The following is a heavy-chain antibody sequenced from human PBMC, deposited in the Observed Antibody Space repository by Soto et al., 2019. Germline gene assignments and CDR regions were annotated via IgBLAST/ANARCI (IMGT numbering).Heavy chain of an antibody. Sequence: GGSLRLSCAVSGFTFSTYNMNWFRQAPGKGLEWVSYISSSGGTIYYADSVKGRFTISRDNAKNSLYLQMDSLRAEDTAVYYCARVSQCSGGSCYHSDYWGQGTLVTVSS. J-gene: IGHJ4*02. D-gene: IGHD2-15*01. V-gene: IGHV3-48*01. CDR2: ISSSGGTI. CDR1: GFTFSTYN. CDR3: ARVSQCSGGSCYHSDY.